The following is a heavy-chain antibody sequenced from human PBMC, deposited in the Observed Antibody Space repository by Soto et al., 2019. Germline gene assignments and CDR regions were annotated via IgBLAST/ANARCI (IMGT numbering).Heavy chain of an antibody. CDR3: ARDIDYDIDY. CDR1: SYIFNNYG. V-gene: IGHV1-18*01. D-gene: IGHD4-17*01. CDR2: IYPKEGRI. J-gene: IGHJ4*02. Sequence: QVQLVQCGAEVQKPGASVKVSCEASSYIFNNYGISWVRQAHGQGLEWMGWIYPKEGRINFAQKFQGRVTLTTDTSTTTAYMELRSLRFDDSAVYFCARDIDYDIDYWGQGTLVTVSS.